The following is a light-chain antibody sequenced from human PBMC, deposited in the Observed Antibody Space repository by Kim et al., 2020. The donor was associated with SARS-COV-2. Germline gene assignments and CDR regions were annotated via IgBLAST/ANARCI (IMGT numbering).Light chain of an antibody. CDR2: DAS. V-gene: IGKV3-11*01. CDR1: RNVDIR. Sequence: LSPGERATLSCRATRNVDIRLAWFKQKPGQPPSLLIYDASNRAPGVPARFSGSGSGTDFTLTISSLEAEDFAVYYCQQRAHLPRTFGQGTRLEIK. CDR3: QQRAHLPRT. J-gene: IGKJ5*01.